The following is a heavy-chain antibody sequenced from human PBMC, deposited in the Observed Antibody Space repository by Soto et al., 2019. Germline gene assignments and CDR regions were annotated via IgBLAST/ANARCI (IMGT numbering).Heavy chain of an antibody. V-gene: IGHV4-30-4*01. D-gene: IGHD3-10*01. CDR1: GGSISSGNYF. Sequence: QVQLQESGPGLVKPSQTLSLTCTVSGGSISSGNYFWSWIRQPPGKGLEWIGYMYYTGSSFYNPSLKSRVTISVDTSKNQCSLKLSTVTAAVTAVYYCARTGRMVVNYFDLDVWGQGTTVTVSS. J-gene: IGHJ6*02. CDR2: MYYTGSS. CDR3: ARTGRMVVNYFDLDV.